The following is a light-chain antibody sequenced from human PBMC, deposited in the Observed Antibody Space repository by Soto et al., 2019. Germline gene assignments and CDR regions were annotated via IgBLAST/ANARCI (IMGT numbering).Light chain of an antibody. CDR3: APWDDSLNGLV. V-gene: IGLV1-44*01. CDR2: NNN. CDR1: SSNIGSNT. Sequence: QFVLTRPPSASGTPGQRVTISCSGSSSNIGSNTVNWYQQLPGTAPKLLIYNNNQRPSGVPDRFSGSKSGTSASLAISGLQSEDEADYYCAPWDDSLNGLVLGTGTKLTVL. J-gene: IGLJ1*01.